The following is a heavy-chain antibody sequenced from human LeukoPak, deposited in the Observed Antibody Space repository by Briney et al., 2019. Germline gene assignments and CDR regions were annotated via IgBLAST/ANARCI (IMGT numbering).Heavy chain of an antibody. CDR1: GGSISSYY. Sequence: SETLSLTCTVSGGSISSYYWSWIRQPPGKGLEWIGYIYYSGSTNYNPSLKSRVTISVDTSKNQFSLKLSSVTAADTAVYYCARAKWKPYNYDYWGQGTLVTVSS. CDR2: IYYSGST. D-gene: IGHD1-1*01. J-gene: IGHJ4*02. V-gene: IGHV4-59*01. CDR3: ARAKWKPYNYDY.